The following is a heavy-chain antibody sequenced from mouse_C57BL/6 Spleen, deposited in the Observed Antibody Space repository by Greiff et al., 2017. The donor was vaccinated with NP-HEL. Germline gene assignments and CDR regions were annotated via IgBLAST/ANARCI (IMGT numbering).Heavy chain of an antibody. V-gene: IGHV1-15*01. CDR1: GYTFTDYE. CDR3: TRAWFAY. J-gene: IGHJ3*01. Sequence: VQLQESGAELVRPGASVTLSCKASGYTFTDYEMHWVKQTPVHGLEWIGAIDPETGGTAYNQKFKGKAILTADKSSSTAYMELRSLTSEDSAVYYCTRAWFAYWGQGTLVTVSA. CDR2: IDPETGGT.